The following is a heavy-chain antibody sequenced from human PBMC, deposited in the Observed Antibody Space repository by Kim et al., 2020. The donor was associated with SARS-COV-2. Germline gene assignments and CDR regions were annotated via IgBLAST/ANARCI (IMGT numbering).Heavy chain of an antibody. Sequence: NTKCSQKSQGRVTITRDTSASTAYMELTSLRAEDTAIYYCARGSGWAVDYWGQGTLVTVAS. V-gene: IGHV1-3*01. CDR3: ARGSGWAVDY. J-gene: IGHJ4*02. D-gene: IGHD6-19*01. CDR2: NT.